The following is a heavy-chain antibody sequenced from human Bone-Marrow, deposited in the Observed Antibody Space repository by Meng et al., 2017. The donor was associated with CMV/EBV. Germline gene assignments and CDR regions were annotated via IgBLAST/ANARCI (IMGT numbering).Heavy chain of an antibody. V-gene: IGHV3-74*01. J-gene: IGHJ6*02. Sequence: GESLKISCAASGFTFSSYWMHWVRQAPGKGLVWVSRINSDGSSTSYADSVKGRFTISRDNSKNTLYLQMNSLRAEDTAVYYCARDMDTVTILYGMDVWGQGTTVTGSS. CDR2: INSDGSST. D-gene: IGHD4-17*01. CDR3: ARDMDTVTILYGMDV. CDR1: GFTFSSYW.